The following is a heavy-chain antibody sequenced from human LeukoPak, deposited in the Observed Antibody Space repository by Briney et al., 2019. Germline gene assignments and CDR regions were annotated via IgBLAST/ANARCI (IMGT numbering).Heavy chain of an antibody. CDR2: KYYSAST. D-gene: IGHD5-18*01. Sequence: ETLSLTCDVSGVSINTCCYYWTWIRQPPGKGLEWIGYKYYSASTRYNSSLRSRLTISLDSSKNQFSLRLTSVTAADTAVYYCARGRSYGLDFDSWGPGTLV. CDR1: GVSINTCCYY. CDR3: ARGRSYGLDFDS. V-gene: IGHV4-61*01. J-gene: IGHJ4*02.